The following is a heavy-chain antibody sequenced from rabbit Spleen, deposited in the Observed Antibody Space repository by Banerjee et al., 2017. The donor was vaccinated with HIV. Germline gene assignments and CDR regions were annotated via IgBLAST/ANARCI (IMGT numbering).Heavy chain of an antibody. J-gene: IGHJ4*01. CDR2: IDTNNGDT. CDR3: ARDLVTVIGWNFNL. V-gene: IGHV1S40*01. D-gene: IGHD5-1*01. Sequence: QSLEESGGDLVKPGASLTLSCKASGFSISSSYWICWVRQAPGKGLEWIACIDTNNGDTDYANWPKGRFTISKTSSTTVTLQMTSLTAADTATYICARDLVTVIGWNFNLWGQGTLVTVS. CDR1: GFSISSSYW.